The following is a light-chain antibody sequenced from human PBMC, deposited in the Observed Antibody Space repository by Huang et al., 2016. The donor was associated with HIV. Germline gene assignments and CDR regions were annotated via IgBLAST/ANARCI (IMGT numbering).Light chain of an antibody. CDR3: QQSNSYSWT. V-gene: IGKV1-5*03. Sequence: DIQMTQSPSTLSASVGDRVTITCLASQSLSSWLAWYQQKPGQAPKLLIYKASSLESGVPSRFSGSISGTEFTLTISSLQPDDFATYYCQQSNSYSWTFGQGTKVEIK. CDR1: QSLSSW. CDR2: KAS. J-gene: IGKJ1*01.